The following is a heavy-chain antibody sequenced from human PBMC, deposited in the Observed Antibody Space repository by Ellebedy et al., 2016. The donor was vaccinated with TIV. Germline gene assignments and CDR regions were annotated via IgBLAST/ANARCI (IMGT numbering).Heavy chain of an antibody. CDR3: ARYCNSTTCSNLFDP. CDR1: GYTFTSYG. CDR2: ISAYNGNT. Sequence: AASVKVSCKTSGYTFTSYGISWVRQAPGQGLEWMGWISAYNGNTNYAQMLQGRVTMTTDTFTSTAYMELRSLRSDDTAVYYCARYCNSTTCSNLFDPWGQGTLVTVSS. J-gene: IGHJ5*02. V-gene: IGHV1-18*04. D-gene: IGHD2-2*01.